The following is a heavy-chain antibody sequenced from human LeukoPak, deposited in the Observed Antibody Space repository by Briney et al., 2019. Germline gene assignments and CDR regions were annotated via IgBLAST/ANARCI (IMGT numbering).Heavy chain of an antibody. J-gene: IGHJ4*02. D-gene: IGHD4-23*01. CDR2: INPNTGDT. CDR3: ASSGGNSVHYFDY. CDR1: GYTFTGYH. V-gene: IGHV1-2*02. Sequence: ASVKVSCKASGYTFTGYHMHWVRQAPGQGLEWMGRINPNTGDTSFAQNFQGRVNMTRDTSITTAYMELSRLRSDDTAVYYCASSGGNSVHYFDYWGQGTLVTVSS.